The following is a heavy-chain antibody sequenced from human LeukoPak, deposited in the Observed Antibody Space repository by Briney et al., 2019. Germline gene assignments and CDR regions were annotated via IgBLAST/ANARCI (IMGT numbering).Heavy chain of an antibody. V-gene: IGHV3-49*03. Sequence: PGGSLRLSCTGSGFTFGDYGMNWFRQAPGKGLEWVGFIRSKSYGGATDYAASVKGRFTISRDDSKSIAFLQMDSLKTEDTAVYYCSSYCGSDSPRWYFDYWGQGTLVTVSS. CDR2: IRSKSYGGAT. J-gene: IGHJ4*02. CDR1: GFTFGDYG. D-gene: IGHD3-10*01. CDR3: SSYCGSDSPRWYFDY.